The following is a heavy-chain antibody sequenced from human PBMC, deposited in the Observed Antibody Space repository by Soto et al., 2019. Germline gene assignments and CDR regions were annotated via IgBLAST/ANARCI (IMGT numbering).Heavy chain of an antibody. D-gene: IGHD1-26*01. V-gene: IGHV1-46*01. J-gene: IGHJ5*02. Sequence: GASVKVSCKASRDTFTSYYINWVRQAPGQGLEWMGVINPHGGSTAYAQKFKGRVTLTRDTSASTVYTEVSSLTSEDTAMYYCARSSGGNFGIIIEGTNWFAPWGQGTLVTVSS. CDR1: RDTFTSYY. CDR3: ARSSGGNFGIIIEGTNWFAP. CDR2: INPHGGST.